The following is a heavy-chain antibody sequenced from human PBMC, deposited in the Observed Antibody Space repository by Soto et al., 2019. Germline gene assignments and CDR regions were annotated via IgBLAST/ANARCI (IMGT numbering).Heavy chain of an antibody. CDR3: ARGTRDNNPFYGDAFDI. CDR2: INTNGGST. CDR1: AATFPSYY. V-gene: IGHV1-46*01. D-gene: IGHD4-17*01. J-gene: IGHJ3*02. Sequence: GAAVKVSCKAPAATFPSYYIHWVRQAPGHGLEWMGIINTNGGSTRFAQTFQGRITMTTDTPTRTVYRELRSLRSEDTAVYYCARGTRDNNPFYGDAFDIWGQGTMVTVSS.